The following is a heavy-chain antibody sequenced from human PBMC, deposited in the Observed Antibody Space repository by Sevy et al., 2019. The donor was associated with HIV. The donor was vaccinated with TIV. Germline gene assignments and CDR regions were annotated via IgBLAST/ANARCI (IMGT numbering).Heavy chain of an antibody. J-gene: IGHJ4*02. D-gene: IGHD6-6*01. Sequence: GGSLRLSCAASGFTFRSYAMNWVRQAPGKGLEWVSGISGSGGSTYYADSVKGRFTISRENSKNTLYLQMNSLRAEDTAVYYCAKVPYSSSSQFDYWGQGTLVTVSS. CDR2: ISGSGGST. CDR3: AKVPYSSSSQFDY. CDR1: GFTFRSYA. V-gene: IGHV3-23*01.